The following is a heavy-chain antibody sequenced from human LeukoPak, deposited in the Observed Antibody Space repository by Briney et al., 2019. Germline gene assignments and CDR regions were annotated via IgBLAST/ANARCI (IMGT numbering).Heavy chain of an antibody. D-gene: IGHD6-19*01. CDR2: ISNNGGYT. CDR3: AKCINVAGTSENNWFDP. V-gene: IGHV3-23*01. J-gene: IGHJ5*02. CDR1: GFTFSSSA. Sequence: GGSLRLSCAASGFTFSSSAMSWVRQAPGKGLEWVSAISNNGGYTYYADSVQGRFTNSRDNSKSTLCLQMNSLRAEDTAVYYCAKCINVAGTSENNWFDPWGQGTLVTVSS.